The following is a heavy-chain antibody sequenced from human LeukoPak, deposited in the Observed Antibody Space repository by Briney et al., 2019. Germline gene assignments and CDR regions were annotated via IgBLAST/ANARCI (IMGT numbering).Heavy chain of an antibody. Sequence: SETLSLTCTDSGGSISSYYWSWIRQPPGKGLEWIGYIYYSGSTNYNPSLKSRVTISVDTSKNQFSLKLSSVTTADTAVYYCARGDFYAFDIWGQGTMVTVSS. CDR3: ARGDFYAFDI. J-gene: IGHJ3*02. V-gene: IGHV4-59*01. D-gene: IGHD2/OR15-2a*01. CDR1: GGSISSYY. CDR2: IYYSGST.